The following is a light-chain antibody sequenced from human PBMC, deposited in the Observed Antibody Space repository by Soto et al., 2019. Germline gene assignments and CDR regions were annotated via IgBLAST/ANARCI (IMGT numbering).Light chain of an antibody. CDR2: AAS. J-gene: IGKJ3*01. V-gene: IGKV1-39*01. Sequence: DIQMTQSPSSLSASVGDRVTITCRASQSISSYLNWYQQKPGKAPKLLIYAASSVQSGVPSRFSGRGSGTDFPLTISSLQPEDFAAYYCQQSYGIPFTFVPGTKVDIK. CDR3: QQSYGIPFT. CDR1: QSISSY.